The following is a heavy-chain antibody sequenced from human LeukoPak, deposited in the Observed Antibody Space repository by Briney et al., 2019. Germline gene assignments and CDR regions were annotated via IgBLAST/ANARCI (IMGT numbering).Heavy chain of an antibody. CDR3: ARGNYPPYSGSYYADY. CDR1: GGSISSYY. D-gene: IGHD1-26*01. CDR2: IYYSGST. V-gene: IGHV4-59*01. Sequence: SETLSLTCTVSGGSISSYYWSWIRQPPGKGLEWIGYIYYSGSTNYNPSLKSRVTISVDTSKNQFSLKLSSVTAADTAVYYCARGNYPPYSGSYYADYRGQGTLVTVSS. J-gene: IGHJ4*02.